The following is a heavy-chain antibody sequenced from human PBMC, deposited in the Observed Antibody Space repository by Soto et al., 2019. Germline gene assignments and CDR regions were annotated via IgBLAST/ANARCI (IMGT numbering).Heavy chain of an antibody. V-gene: IGHV3-30-3*01. CDR1: GFTFSSYV. CDR2: ILYDGSTE. CDR3: LRGREYRSSSVTHYSGMNV. J-gene: IGHJ6*02. D-gene: IGHD6-6*01. Sequence: PGGSLRLSCVASGFTFSSYVMHWVRQAPGKGLECVALILYDGSTEYYADSVKGRFSISRDNSKNTFFLKMNSLRAEDLAVYFCLRGREYRSSSVTHYSGMNVWGQGTTVTVSS.